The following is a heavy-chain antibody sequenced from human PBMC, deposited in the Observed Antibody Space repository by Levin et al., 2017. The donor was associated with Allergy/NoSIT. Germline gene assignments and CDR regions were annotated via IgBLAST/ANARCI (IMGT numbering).Heavy chain of an antibody. CDR3: AKDRGFGVVPGLSGGFDY. CDR1: GFTFEDYA. Sequence: GGSLRLSCAASGFTFEDYAMHWVRQAPGKGLEWVSSISWNSGSIGYAESVEGRFTISRDNAKNSLYLQMNSLRAEDTAFYYCAKDRGFGVVPGLSGGFDYWGKGNLVTVSS. J-gene: IGHJ4*02. D-gene: IGHD3-3*01. V-gene: IGHV3-9*01. CDR2: ISWNSGSI.